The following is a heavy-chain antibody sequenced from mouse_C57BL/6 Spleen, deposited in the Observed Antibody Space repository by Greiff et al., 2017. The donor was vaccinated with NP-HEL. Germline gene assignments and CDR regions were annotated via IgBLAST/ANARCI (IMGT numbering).Heavy chain of an antibody. CDR2: IYPGDGDT. D-gene: IGHD2-5*01. V-gene: IGHV1-80*01. J-gene: IGHJ4*01. CDR1: GYAFSSYW. Sequence: VKLQESGAELVKPGASVKISCKASGYAFSSYWMNWVKQRPGKGLEWIGQIYPGDGDTNYNGKFKGKATLTADKSSSTAYMQLSSLTSEDSAVYFCARDSNYALYAMDYWGQGTSVTVSS. CDR3: ARDSNYALYAMDY.